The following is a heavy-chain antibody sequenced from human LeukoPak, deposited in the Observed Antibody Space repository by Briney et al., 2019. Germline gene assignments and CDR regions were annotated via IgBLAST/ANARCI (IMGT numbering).Heavy chain of an antibody. D-gene: IGHD2-2*03. CDR2: IKQDGSEK. Sequence: GGSLRLSCAASGFTFSSYWMTWVRQAPGRGLEWVANIKQDGSEKYYVDSVKGRFTISRDNAKNSVYLEMNSLRAEDTAVYYCAKDGYCSSTSCYWSYWGQGTLVTVSS. CDR1: GFTFSSYW. CDR3: AKDGYCSSTSCYWSY. V-gene: IGHV3-7*03. J-gene: IGHJ4*02.